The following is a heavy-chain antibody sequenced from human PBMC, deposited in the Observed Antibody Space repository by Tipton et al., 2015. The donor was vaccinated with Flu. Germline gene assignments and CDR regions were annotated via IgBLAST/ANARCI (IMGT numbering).Heavy chain of an antibody. D-gene: IGHD3-16*02. V-gene: IGHV3-74*01. Sequence: SLRLSCAASGFTFSSYWMHWVRQAPGKGLVWVSRINSDGSSTSYADSVKGRFTISRDNAKNTLYLQMNSLRAEDTAVYYCARDWSYDYVWGSYRYKPYSFDYWGQGTLVTVSS. CDR2: INSDGSST. CDR1: GFTFSSYW. J-gene: IGHJ4*02. CDR3: ARDWSYDYVWGSYRYKPYSFDY.